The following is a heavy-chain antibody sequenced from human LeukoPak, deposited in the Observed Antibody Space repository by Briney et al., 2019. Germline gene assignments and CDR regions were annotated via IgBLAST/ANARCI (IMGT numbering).Heavy chain of an antibody. CDR2: ISYDGSNK. J-gene: IGHJ4*02. V-gene: IGHV3-30*18. CDR3: ANPVDTAMAY. D-gene: IGHD5-18*01. Sequence: GGSLRLSRAASGFTFSSYGMHWVRQAPGKGLEWVAVISYDGSNKYYADSVKGRFTISRDNSKNTLYLQMNSLRAEDTAVYYCANPVDTAMAYWGQGTLVTVSS. CDR1: GFTFSSYG.